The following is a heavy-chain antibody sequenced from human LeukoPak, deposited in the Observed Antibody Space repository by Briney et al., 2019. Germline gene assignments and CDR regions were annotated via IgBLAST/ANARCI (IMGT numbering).Heavy chain of an antibody. CDR3: ARLRANYYDSSPYYFDY. CDR2: IYPGDSDT. V-gene: IGHV5-51*01. D-gene: IGHD3-22*01. CDR1: GYSFTSYW. J-gene: IGHJ4*02. Sequence: GESLKISCKGSGYSFTSYWIDWVRQMPGKGLEWMGIIYPGDSDTRYSPSFQGQVTISADKSISTAYLQWSSLKASDTAMYYCARLRANYYDSSPYYFDYWGQGTLVTVSS.